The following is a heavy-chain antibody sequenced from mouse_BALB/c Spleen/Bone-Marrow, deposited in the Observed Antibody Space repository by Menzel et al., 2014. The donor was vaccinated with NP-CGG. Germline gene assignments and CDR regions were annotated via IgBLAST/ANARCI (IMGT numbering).Heavy chain of an antibody. CDR3: ARGPLLRLRGYFDY. V-gene: IGHV2-9*02. Sequence: VKLMESGPGLVAPSQSLSIPCTVSGFSLTSYGVHWVRQPPGKGLEWLGVIWAGGSTNYNSALMSRLSISKDNSKSQVFLKMNSLQTDDTAMYYCARGPLLRLRGYFDYWGQGTTLTVSS. CDR2: IWAGGST. J-gene: IGHJ2*01. CDR1: GFSLTSYG. D-gene: IGHD1-2*01.